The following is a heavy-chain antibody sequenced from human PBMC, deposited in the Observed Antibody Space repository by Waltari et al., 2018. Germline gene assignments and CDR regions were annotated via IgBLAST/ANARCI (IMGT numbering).Heavy chain of an antibody. V-gene: IGHV3-23*01. D-gene: IGHD3-10*01. J-gene: IGHJ4*02. CDR1: GFTFSNYA. CDR2: VSAGGGRA. Sequence: EVQLLESGGGLVQPGASLTLSCVVSGFTFSNYAMSWVRQGPGKGLEWVCAVSAGGGRAYYADSGKGRFTISRDNSKNTLYLQRNSLRAEDTAVYYCANRGSGSYLYWGLGTLVTVSS. CDR3: ANRGSGSYLY.